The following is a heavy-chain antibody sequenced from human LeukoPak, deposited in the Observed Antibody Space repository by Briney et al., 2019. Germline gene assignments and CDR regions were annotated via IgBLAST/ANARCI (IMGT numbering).Heavy chain of an antibody. D-gene: IGHD3-22*01. CDR1: GGSFGGYY. CDR3: ARGRWNYDSGGYYTPRSNYFDY. V-gene: IGHV4-34*01. J-gene: IGHJ4*02. CDR2: INHSGST. Sequence: SETLSLTCAVYGGSFGGYYWSWIRQPPGKGLEWIGEINHSGSTNYNPSLKSRVTISVDTSKNQFSLKLSSVTAADTAVYYCARGRWNYDSGGYYTPRSNYFDYWGQGTLVTVSS.